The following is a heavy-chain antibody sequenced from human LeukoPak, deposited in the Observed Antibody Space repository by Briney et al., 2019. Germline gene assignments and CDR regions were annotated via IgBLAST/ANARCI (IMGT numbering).Heavy chain of an antibody. D-gene: IGHD3-10*01. J-gene: IGHJ4*02. CDR2: ISSSGSTI. CDR1: GFTFSSYE. CDR3: ASGSGSYDY. Sequence: GGSLRLSCAASGFTFSSYEMNWVRQAPGKGLEWVSYISSSGSTIYYADSVKGRFTISRDNAKSSLYLQMNSLRAEDTAVYYCASGSGSYDYWGQGTLVTVSS. V-gene: IGHV3-48*03.